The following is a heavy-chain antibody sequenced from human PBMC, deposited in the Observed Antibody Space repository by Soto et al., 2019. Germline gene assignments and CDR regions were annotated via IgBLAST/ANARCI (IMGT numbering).Heavy chain of an antibody. D-gene: IGHD2-2*01. CDR1: GFTFSSYA. V-gene: IGHV3-23*01. CDR2: ISGSGGST. J-gene: IGHJ5*02. CDR3: AKEGCSSTSCYGRVNWFDP. Sequence: GGSLRLSCAASGFTFSSYAMSWVRQAPGKGLEWVSAISGSGGSTYYADSVKGRFTISRDNSKNTLYLQMNSLRAEDTAVYYCAKEGCSSTSCYGRVNWFDPWGQGTLVTVSS.